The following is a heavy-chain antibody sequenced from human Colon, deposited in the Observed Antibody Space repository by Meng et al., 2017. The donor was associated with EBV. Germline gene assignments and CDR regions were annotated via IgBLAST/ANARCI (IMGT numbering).Heavy chain of an antibody. V-gene: IGHV4-31*03. CDR1: GGSVSSGGYY. J-gene: IGHJ4*02. CDR2: IYYSGST. Sequence: QVQRQEPGPGLVKPSQTPSLPCTVSGGSVSSGGYYWTWIRQHPGKGLEWFGHIYYSGSTFYNPSLRRRVIISIDTSKNQFSLNLRSVTAADTAVYYCARVSSGWDYFDYWGQGTLVTVSS. CDR3: ARVSSGWDYFDY. D-gene: IGHD6-19*01.